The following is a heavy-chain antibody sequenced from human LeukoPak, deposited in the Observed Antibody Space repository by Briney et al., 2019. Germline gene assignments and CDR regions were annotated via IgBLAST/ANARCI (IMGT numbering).Heavy chain of an antibody. Sequence: GESLKISCKGSGYSFTSYWIGWVRQMPGKGLEWMGIIYPGDSDTRYSPSFQGQATISADKSISTAYLQWSSLKASDTAMYYCARPYCSSTSCYGYFQHWGQGTLVTVSS. V-gene: IGHV5-51*01. D-gene: IGHD2-2*01. CDR3: ARPYCSSTSCYGYFQH. CDR1: GYSFTSYW. J-gene: IGHJ1*01. CDR2: IYPGDSDT.